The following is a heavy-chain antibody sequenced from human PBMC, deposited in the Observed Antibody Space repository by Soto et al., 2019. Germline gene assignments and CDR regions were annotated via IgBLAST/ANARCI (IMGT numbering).Heavy chain of an antibody. D-gene: IGHD1-20*01. V-gene: IGHV3-53*01. J-gene: IGHJ4*02. CDR1: GFTVSSNY. Sequence: GGSLRLSCAAPGFTVSSNYLTWVRQAPGEGLKWVSVLYPNGRAFYADSVKGRFTISTDNSQNSVYLLMNTLRAEDTAIYYCARGLGREYQDNRNYFHLDYWGQGTLVTVSS. CDR2: LYPNGRA. CDR3: ARGLGREYQDNRNYFHLDY.